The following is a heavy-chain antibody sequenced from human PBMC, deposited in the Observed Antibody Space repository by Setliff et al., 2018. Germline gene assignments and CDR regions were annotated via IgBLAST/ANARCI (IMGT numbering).Heavy chain of an antibody. D-gene: IGHD3-22*01. CDR2: INWNGGST. J-gene: IGHJ4*02. CDR3: ARANYYDSSGYYESDY. Sequence: GGSLRLSCAASGFTFDDYGMSWIRQAPGKGLEWVSGINWNGGSTGYADSVKGRFTISRDNAKNSLYLQMSSLRAEDTALYYCARANYYDSSGYYESDYWGQGTLVTVSS. V-gene: IGHV3-20*04. CDR1: GFTFDDYG.